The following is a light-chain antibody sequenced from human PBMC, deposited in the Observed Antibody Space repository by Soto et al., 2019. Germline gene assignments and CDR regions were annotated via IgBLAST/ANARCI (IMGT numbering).Light chain of an antibody. J-gene: IGKJ2*01. CDR1: QSISSY. V-gene: IGKV1-39*01. CDR3: QQSYSTPYT. Sequence: DIQMTQSPSSLSASVGDRVTITCRASQSISSYLHWYQQKPGKAPKLLIYSASSLQSGVPSRFSGSGSGTDFTLTISRLQPEDFATYYCQQSYSTPYTFGQGTKLEIK. CDR2: SAS.